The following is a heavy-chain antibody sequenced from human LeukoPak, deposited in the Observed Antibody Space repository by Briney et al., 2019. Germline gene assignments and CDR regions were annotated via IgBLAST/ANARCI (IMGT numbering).Heavy chain of an antibody. CDR3: ASQRSWIPFGD. V-gene: IGHV4-61*02. CDR2: IYTSGST. J-gene: IGHJ4*02. CDR1: GGSISSGSYY. D-gene: IGHD6-13*01. Sequence: SQTLSLTCTVSGGSISSGSYYWSWIRQPAGKGLEWIGRIYTSGSTNYNPSLKSRVTITVDRSKNQFSLKLSSVTAADTAVYYCASQRSWIPFGDWGQGTLVTVSS.